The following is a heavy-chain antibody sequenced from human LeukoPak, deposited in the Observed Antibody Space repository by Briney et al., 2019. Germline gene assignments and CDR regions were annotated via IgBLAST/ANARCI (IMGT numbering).Heavy chain of an antibody. CDR3: ARGHYYGSGPLDY. CDR2: INHSGST. Sequence: SETPSLTCAVYGGSFSGYYWSWIRQPPGKGLEWIGGINHSGSTNYNPAPKSRVTITVDTSKNQFSLKLSSVTAADTAVYYCARGHYYGSGPLDYWGHGTLVTVSS. D-gene: IGHD3-10*01. CDR1: GGSFSGYY. V-gene: IGHV4-34*01. J-gene: IGHJ4*01.